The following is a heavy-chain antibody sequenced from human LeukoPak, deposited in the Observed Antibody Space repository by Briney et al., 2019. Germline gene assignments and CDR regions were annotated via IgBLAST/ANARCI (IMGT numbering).Heavy chain of an antibody. D-gene: IGHD6-19*01. Sequence: KASETLSLTCTVSGGSIGSGSYYWSWIRQPAGKGLEWIGRIYTSGSTNYNPSLKSRVTISVDTSKNQFSLKLSSVTAADTAVYYCSRDETYSSDWQSNHYYYYMDVWGKGTTVTVSS. CDR3: SRDETYSSDWQSNHYYYYMDV. V-gene: IGHV4-61*02. CDR1: GGSIGSGSYY. J-gene: IGHJ6*03. CDR2: IYTSGST.